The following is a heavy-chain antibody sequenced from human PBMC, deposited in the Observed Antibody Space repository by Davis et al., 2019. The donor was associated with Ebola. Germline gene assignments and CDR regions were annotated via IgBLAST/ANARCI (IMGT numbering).Heavy chain of an antibody. CDR3: ARGPMPSWYADYYKYGMDV. CDR1: GFTFVQYA. J-gene: IGHJ6*02. Sequence: GESLKISCAASGFTFVQYAMYWVRQRPGKGLEWVSLISGDGDNTYYADSVKGRFTISRDNSKDSLYLQINSLRSEDTALYFCARGPMPSWYADYYKYGMDVWGQGTTVTASS. CDR2: ISGDGDNT. V-gene: IGHV3-43*02. D-gene: IGHD6-13*01.